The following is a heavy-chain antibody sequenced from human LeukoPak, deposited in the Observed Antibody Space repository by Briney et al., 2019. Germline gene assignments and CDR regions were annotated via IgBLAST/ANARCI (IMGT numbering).Heavy chain of an antibody. CDR3: AKVVSVRYFDWINL. CDR1: GFSFSSFD. CDR2: ISGSGGST. D-gene: IGHD3-9*01. Sequence: GGSLRLSCAASGFSFSSFDMNWVRQAPGKGLEWVSAISGSGGSTYYADSVKGRFTISRDNSKNTLYLQMNSLRAEDTAVYYCAKVVSVRYFDWINLWGQGTLVTVSS. V-gene: IGHV3-23*01. J-gene: IGHJ5*02.